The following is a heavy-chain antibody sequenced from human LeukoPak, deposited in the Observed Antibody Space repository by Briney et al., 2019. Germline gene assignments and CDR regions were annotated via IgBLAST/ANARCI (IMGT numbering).Heavy chain of an antibody. CDR1: GFTFSSYA. CDR3: AGHDY. CDR2: KSYDGSNK. Sequence: GGSLRLSCAASGFTFSSYAMHWVRQAPGKGLEWVAVKSYDGSNKYYADSVKGRFTISRDNSKNTLYLQMNSLRAEDTAVYYCAGHDYWGQGTLVTVSS. J-gene: IGHJ4*02. V-gene: IGHV3-30*04.